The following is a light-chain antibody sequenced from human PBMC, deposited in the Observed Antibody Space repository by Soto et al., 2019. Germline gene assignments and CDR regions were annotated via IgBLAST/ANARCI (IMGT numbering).Light chain of an antibody. J-gene: IGLJ2*01. Sequence: QSALTQSASVSGSPGQSITISCTGTSSDIGGYNYVSWYQQHPDKAPKLMIFEVSNRPSGVSNRFSGSKSGNTASLTISVLLPEDEADYYCSSYTTSSPVAFGGGTKLTVL. CDR1: SSDIGGYNY. V-gene: IGLV2-14*01. CDR3: SSYTTSSPVA. CDR2: EVS.